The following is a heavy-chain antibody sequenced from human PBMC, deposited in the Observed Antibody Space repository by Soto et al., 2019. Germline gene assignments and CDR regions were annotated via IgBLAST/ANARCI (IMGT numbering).Heavy chain of an antibody. CDR1: GYTFTSYD. CDR2: MNPNSGNT. CDR3: ARAGGTYSYGYGGAFDI. V-gene: IGHV1-8*01. J-gene: IGHJ3*02. D-gene: IGHD5-18*01. Sequence: ASVKVSCKASGYTFTSYDIDWVRQATGQGLEWMGWMNPNSGNTGYAQKFQGRVTMTRNTSISTAYMELSSLRSEDTAVYYCARAGGTYSYGYGGAFDIWGQGTMVTV.